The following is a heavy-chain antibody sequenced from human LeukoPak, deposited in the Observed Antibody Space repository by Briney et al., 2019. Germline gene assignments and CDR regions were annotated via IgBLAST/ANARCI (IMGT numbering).Heavy chain of an antibody. CDR3: ARAKGSVLLWFGGGNWFDP. CDR2: INPNSGGT. V-gene: IGHV1-2*04. J-gene: IGHJ5*02. CDR1: GYTFTGYY. D-gene: IGHD3-10*01. Sequence: GASVKVSCKASGYTFTGYYMHWVRQAPGQGLEWMGWINPNSGGTNYAQKFQGWVTMTRGTSISTAYMELSRLRSDDTAVYYCARAKGSVLLWFGGGNWFDPWGQGTLVTVSS.